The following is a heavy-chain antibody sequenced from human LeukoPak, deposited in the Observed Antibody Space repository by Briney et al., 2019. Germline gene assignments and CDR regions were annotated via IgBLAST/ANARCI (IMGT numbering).Heavy chain of an antibody. Sequence: ASVRVSCKASGGTFSSYAISWVRQAPGQGLEWMGGIIPIFGTANYAQKFQGRVTITADESTSTAYMELSSLRSEDTAVYYCARDPSRAQNTIFGVVTSNYGMDVWGQGTTVTVSS. CDR2: IIPIFGTA. V-gene: IGHV1-69*13. CDR1: GGTFSSYA. J-gene: IGHJ6*02. D-gene: IGHD3-3*01. CDR3: ARDPSRAQNTIFGVVTSNYGMDV.